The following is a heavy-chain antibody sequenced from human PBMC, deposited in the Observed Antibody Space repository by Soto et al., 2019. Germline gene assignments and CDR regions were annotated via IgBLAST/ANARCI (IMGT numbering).Heavy chain of an antibody. CDR2: IYYTGST. CDR3: ARDRVVRGVIHYGMDG. V-gene: IGHV4-59*01. D-gene: IGHD3-10*01. J-gene: IGHJ6*02. CDR1: GGSTNYYY. Sequence: PWGTPALTCTVPGGSTNYYYWSWFRQAPGKGLEGLGYIYYTGSTNYNPSLQSRLTMSLDTSKSQCSVNLTSVTAEDTAVYYCARDRVVRGVIHYGMDGCGQVTTVTVS.